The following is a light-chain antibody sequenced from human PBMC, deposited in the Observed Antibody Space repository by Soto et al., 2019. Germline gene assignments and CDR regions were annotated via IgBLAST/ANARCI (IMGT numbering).Light chain of an antibody. J-gene: IGLJ2*01. CDR1: SSDVGSYNL. Sequence: QSALTQPASVSGSLGQSITISCTGTSSDVGSYNLVSWYQQHPGKAPEVMIYEGSKRPSGVSNRFSGSKSGNTASLTISGLQAEDEADYYCCSYAGSAIVVFGGGTKLTV. CDR3: CSYAGSAIVV. V-gene: IGLV2-23*01. CDR2: EGS.